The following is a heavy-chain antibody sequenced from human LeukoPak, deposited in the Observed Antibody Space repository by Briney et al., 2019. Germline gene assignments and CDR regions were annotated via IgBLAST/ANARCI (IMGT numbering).Heavy chain of an antibody. Sequence: GGSLRLSCAASGFTVSSNYMNWVRQAPGKGLEWVSVIYSGGRTYYVDSVKGRFTISRDNSKNTLYLQMNSLRAEDTAVYYCGSTSLLGSGFFNYWGQGTLVTVSS. CDR2: IYSGGRT. D-gene: IGHD3-10*02. J-gene: IGHJ4*02. V-gene: IGHV3-66*01. CDR3: GSTSLLGSGFFNY. CDR1: GFTVSSNY.